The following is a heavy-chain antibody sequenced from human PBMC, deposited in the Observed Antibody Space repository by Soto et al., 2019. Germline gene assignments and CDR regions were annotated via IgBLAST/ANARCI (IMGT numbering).Heavy chain of an antibody. J-gene: IGHJ4*02. CDR2: INHSGNT. Sequence: QVQLQQWGAGLLKPSETLSLTCAVYGGSLSGYYWNWVRQPPGKGLEWIGGINHSGNTNYNSSLKSRVPISVDTSKNQFPRKLSSVTDADSAVYYCARGSQDSWFRWGQGTLVTVSS. D-gene: IGHD6-13*01. CDR3: ARGSQDSWFR. CDR1: GGSLSGYY. V-gene: IGHV4-34*02.